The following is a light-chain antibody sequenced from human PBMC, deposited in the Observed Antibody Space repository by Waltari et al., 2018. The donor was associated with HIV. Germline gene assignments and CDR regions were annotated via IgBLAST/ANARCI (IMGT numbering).Light chain of an antibody. CDR3: EERAGSSIT. V-gene: IGKV3-20*01. Sequence: ENVLTQSPGTMSLYPGERATLSCRASQTVSSNYFDWYQQKPGQAPRLLIYAASSRATGTPDRFSGSGSGTDFTLTISRLEPEDFAVYYCEERAGSSITFGGGTKVEIK. J-gene: IGKJ4*01. CDR1: QTVSSNY. CDR2: AAS.